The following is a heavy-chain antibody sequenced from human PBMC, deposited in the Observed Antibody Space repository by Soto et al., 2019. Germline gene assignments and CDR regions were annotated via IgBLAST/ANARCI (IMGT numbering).Heavy chain of an antibody. CDR3: ARDLIHCGGDCYSGNFDY. CDR1: GYTFTSYA. D-gene: IGHD2-21*02. Sequence: GASVKVSCKASGYTFTSYAMHWVRQAPGQRLEWMGWINAGNGNTKYSQKFQGRVTITRDTSASTAYMELSSLRSEDTAAYYCARDLIHCGGDCYSGNFDYWGQGTLVTVSS. J-gene: IGHJ4*02. CDR2: INAGNGNT. V-gene: IGHV1-3*01.